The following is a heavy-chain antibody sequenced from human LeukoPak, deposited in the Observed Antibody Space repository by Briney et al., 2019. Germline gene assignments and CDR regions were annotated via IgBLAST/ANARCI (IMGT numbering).Heavy chain of an antibody. CDR3: LLVGYCGSTSCYG. V-gene: IGHV3-21*01. D-gene: IGHD2-2*01. CDR1: GFTFSSYS. CDR2: ISSSSSYI. Sequence: GGSLRLSCAASGFTFSSYSMNWVRQAPGKGLEWVSCISSSSSYIYYADSVKGRFTISRDNAKNSLYLQMNSLRAEDTAVYYCLLVGYCGSTSCYGWGQGTLVTVSS. J-gene: IGHJ4*02.